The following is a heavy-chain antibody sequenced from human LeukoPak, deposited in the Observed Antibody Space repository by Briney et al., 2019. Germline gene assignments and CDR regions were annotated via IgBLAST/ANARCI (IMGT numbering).Heavy chain of an antibody. D-gene: IGHD3-16*01. Sequence: GGSLRLSCAASGFTFSSFEMNWVRQAPGTGLEWVSYISTSGSTIYYADSVKGRFTLSRDNANNSLSLHMNGLRVEDTAIYYGVRDETFSAWGQGTLVTVSS. CDR3: VRDETFSA. CDR1: GFTFSSFE. V-gene: IGHV3-48*03. J-gene: IGHJ5*02. CDR2: ISTSGSTI.